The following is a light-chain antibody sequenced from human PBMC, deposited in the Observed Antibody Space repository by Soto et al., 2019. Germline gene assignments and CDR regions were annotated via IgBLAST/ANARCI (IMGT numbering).Light chain of an antibody. CDR2: DAS. J-gene: IGKJ1*01. CDR3: QQYNSYPWT. CDR1: QTIFNW. V-gene: IGKV1-5*01. Sequence: DIQMTQSPSTLSASVADRVTITCRASQTIFNWLAWYQRKPGRAPNLLIYDASTLQSGVPSTFSGSGSGTEFTLTISSLQPGDFATYYCQQYNSYPWTFGQGTKVEIK.